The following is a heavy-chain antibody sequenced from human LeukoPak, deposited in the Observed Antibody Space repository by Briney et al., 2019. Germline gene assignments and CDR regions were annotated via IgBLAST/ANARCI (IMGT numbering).Heavy chain of an antibody. D-gene: IGHD2-2*01. CDR2: IRYDGSNK. Sequence: GGSLRLSCAASGFTFSSYGMHWVRQAPGKGLEWVAFIRYDGSNKYYADSVEGRFTISRDNSKNTLYLQMNSLRAEDTAVYYCARAQDCSSTSCSDYWGQGTLVTVSS. CDR1: GFTFSSYG. J-gene: IGHJ4*02. V-gene: IGHV3-30*02. CDR3: ARAQDCSSTSCSDY.